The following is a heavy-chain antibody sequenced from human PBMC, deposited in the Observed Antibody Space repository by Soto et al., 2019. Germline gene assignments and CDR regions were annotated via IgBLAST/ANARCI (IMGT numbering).Heavy chain of an antibody. Sequence: QVQLVESGGGVVQPGRSLRLSCAASGFTFSSYGMHWVRQAPGKGLEWVAVISYDGSNKYYADSVKGRFTISRDNSKNTLYLQMNSLRAEDTAVYYCAKERGSRSWYDYWGQGTLVTVSS. CDR2: ISYDGSNK. J-gene: IGHJ4*02. V-gene: IGHV3-30*18. CDR1: GFTFSSYG. CDR3: AKERGSRSWYDY. D-gene: IGHD6-13*01.